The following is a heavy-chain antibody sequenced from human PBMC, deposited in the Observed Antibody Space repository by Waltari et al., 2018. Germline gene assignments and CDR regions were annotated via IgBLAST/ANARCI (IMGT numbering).Heavy chain of an antibody. D-gene: IGHD5-18*01. J-gene: IGHJ3*02. CDR1: RYTFTGYH. CDR3: ARDIGSWIQLGGAFDI. CDR2: INPNSGGT. Sequence: QVQLVQSGAEVKKPGASVQVSCQASRYTFTGYHMHWVRPAPGQGLEWMGWINPNSGGTNYAQKFQGRVTMTRDTSISTAYMELSRLRSDDTAVYYCARDIGSWIQLGGAFDIWGQGTMVTVSS. V-gene: IGHV1-2*02.